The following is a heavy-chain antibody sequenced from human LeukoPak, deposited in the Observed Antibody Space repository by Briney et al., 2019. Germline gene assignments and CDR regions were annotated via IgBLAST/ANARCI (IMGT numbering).Heavy chain of an antibody. Sequence: SGGSLRLSCAASGFTVSSNYMSWVRQAPGKGLEWVSIIYSGGSTFYADSVKGRFTISRDNSKNTLYLQMNSLSAEDTAIYYCTRDASYGTYDHWGQGTLVTVSS. J-gene: IGHJ5*02. V-gene: IGHV3-53*01. D-gene: IGHD3-10*01. CDR2: IYSGGST. CDR1: GFTVSSNY. CDR3: TRDASYGTYDH.